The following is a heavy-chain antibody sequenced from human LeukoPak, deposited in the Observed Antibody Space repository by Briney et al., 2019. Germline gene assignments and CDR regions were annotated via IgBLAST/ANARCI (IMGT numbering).Heavy chain of an antibody. CDR2: IYYSGST. J-gene: IGHJ4*02. CDR1: GYSISSGYY. Sequence: SETLSLTCTVSGYSISSGYYWGWIRQPPGKGLEWIGYIYYSGSTNYNPSLKSRVTISVDTSKDQFSLKLSSLTAADTAVYYCARLRIYYFDYWGQGTLVTVSS. D-gene: IGHD5-12*01. CDR3: ARLRIYYFDY. V-gene: IGHV4-61*01.